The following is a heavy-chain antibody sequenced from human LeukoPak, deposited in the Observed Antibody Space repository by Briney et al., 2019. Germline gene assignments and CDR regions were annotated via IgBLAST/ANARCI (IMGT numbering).Heavy chain of an antibody. CDR1: VGSFSGYH. Sequence: SETLSLTCAVYVGSFSGYHWNRIRQPPGKGLEWIGEVSHSGSTNYNPSLKSRVTISVDTSKNQFSLKLSSMTAADTAVYFCARGQGAARYFDLWGRGTLVTVSS. J-gene: IGHJ2*01. CDR3: ARGQGAARYFDL. V-gene: IGHV4-34*01. CDR2: VSHSGST. D-gene: IGHD3-16*01.